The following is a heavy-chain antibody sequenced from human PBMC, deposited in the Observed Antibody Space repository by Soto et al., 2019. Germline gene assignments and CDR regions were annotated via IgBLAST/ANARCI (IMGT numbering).Heavy chain of an antibody. J-gene: IGHJ4*02. CDR3: EGSHDYGDYSFY. D-gene: IGHD4-17*01. CDR1: GYNFADYG. CDR2: ISAYNGNT. V-gene: IGHV1-18*01. Sequence: ASVKVSCKASGYNFADYGISWVRQAPGQGLEWMGWISAYNGNTNYAQKLQGRVTMTTDTSTSTAYMELRSLRSDDTAVYYCEGSHDYGDYSFYWGQGTLVTVSS.